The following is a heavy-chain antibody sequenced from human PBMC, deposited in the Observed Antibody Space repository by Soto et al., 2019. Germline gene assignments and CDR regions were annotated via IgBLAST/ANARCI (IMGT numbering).Heavy chain of an antibody. CDR2: IYYSGST. D-gene: IGHD3-9*01. CDR1: GGSISSGDYY. Sequence: SETLSLTCAVSGGSISSGDYYWAWIRQPPGKGLEWIGYIYYSGSTYYNPSLKSRVTISLDTSNNQFSLKLSSVTAADTAVYYCARDLNLNGSLGYYYAMDVWGQGTTVTVSS. V-gene: IGHV4-30-4*01. J-gene: IGHJ6*02. CDR3: ARDLNLNGSLGYYYAMDV.